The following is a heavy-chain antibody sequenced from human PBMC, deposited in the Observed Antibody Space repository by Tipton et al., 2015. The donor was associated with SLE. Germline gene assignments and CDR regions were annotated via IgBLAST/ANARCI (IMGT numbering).Heavy chain of an antibody. J-gene: IGHJ4*02. V-gene: IGHV4-39*01. CDR3: AQSAYTYGSFNY. D-gene: IGHD5-18*01. CDR1: GGSISGSNYY. Sequence: LRLSCTVSGGSISGSNYYWGWIRQPPGKGLEWIGSIYYSGSTYYNPSLKSRVTISVDTSKNQFSLKVSSVTAADTAVYYCAQSAYTYGSFNYWGQGTLGTVSS. CDR2: IYYSGST.